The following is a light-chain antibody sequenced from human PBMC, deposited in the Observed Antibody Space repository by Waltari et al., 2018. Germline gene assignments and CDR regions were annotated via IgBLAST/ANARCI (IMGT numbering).Light chain of an antibody. CDR2: DAS. Sequence: EIVLTQSPATLSLSPGERATLSCRARQSVRGYLAWYQQKPGQAPRLLIYDASNRASGIPARFSGSGSGTDFSLSISSLEPEDFAVYYCQQRHNWPLTFGGGTKVEIK. CDR1: QSVRGY. CDR3: QQRHNWPLT. J-gene: IGKJ4*01. V-gene: IGKV3-11*01.